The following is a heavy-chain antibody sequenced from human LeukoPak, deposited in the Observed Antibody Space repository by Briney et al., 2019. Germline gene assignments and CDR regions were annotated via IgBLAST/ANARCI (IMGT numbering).Heavy chain of an antibody. D-gene: IGHD6-13*01. V-gene: IGHV1-2*06. J-gene: IGHJ4*02. CDR2: INPNSGGT. CDR3: ARDLKFGYSSSWYTY. Sequence: ASVKVSCKAFGYTFTGYYMHWVRQAPGQGLEWMGRINPNSGGTNYAQKFQGRVTMTRDTSISTAYMELSRLRSDDTAVYYCARDLKFGYSSSWYTYWGQGTLVTVSS. CDR1: GYTFTGYY.